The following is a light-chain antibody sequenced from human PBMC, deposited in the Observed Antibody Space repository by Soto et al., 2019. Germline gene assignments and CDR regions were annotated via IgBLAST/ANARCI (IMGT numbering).Light chain of an antibody. V-gene: IGKV3-20*01. CDR1: QSVASHF. Sequence: EIVLTQSPGTLSLSPGEGATLSCRASQSVASHFLAWYQQTPGQAPRLLIYAASTRATGIPDRFSGGGSGTDFPLTISRLEPEDFAVYFCQLYGGSPIRYTFGQGTRLDIK. CDR3: QLYGGSPIRYT. CDR2: AAS. J-gene: IGKJ2*01.